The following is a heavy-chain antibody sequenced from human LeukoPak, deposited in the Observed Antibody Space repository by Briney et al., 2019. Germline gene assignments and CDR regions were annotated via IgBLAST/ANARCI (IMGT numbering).Heavy chain of an antibody. CDR1: GFTLSIYE. CDR2: ITSSGRHT. D-gene: IGHD2-15*01. Sequence: PGGSLRLSCAASGFTLSIYEMTWVRQAPGKGLEWVSYITSSGRHTCYADSVKGRFTISRDTAKNSLYLQMNSLRGEDTAVYYCSRDISSSTRAFDIWGQGTMVTVS. V-gene: IGHV3-48*03. CDR3: SRDISSSTRAFDI. J-gene: IGHJ3*02.